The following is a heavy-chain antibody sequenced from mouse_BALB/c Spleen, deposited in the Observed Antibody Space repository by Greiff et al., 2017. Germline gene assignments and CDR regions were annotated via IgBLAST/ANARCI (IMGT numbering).Heavy chain of an antibody. CDR1: GFTFSSYG. CDR3: ARHYNYVAMDY. Sequence: EVKLMESGGDLVKPGGSLKLSCAASGFTFSSYGMSWVRQTPDKRLEWAATISSGGSYTYYPDSVKGRFTISRDNAKNTLYLQMSSLKSEDTAMYYCARHYNYVAMDYWGQGTSVTVSS. V-gene: IGHV5-6*01. J-gene: IGHJ4*01. D-gene: IGHD1-1*01. CDR2: ISSGGSYT.